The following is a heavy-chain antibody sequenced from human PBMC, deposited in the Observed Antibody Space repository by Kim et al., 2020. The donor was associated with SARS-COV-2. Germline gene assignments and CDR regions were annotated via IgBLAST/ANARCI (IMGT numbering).Heavy chain of an antibody. V-gene: IGHV5-51*01. Sequence: GESLKISCKGSGYSFTSYWIGWVRQMPGKGLEWMGIIYPGDSDTRYSPSFQGQVTISADKSISTAYLQWSSLKASDTAMYYCARRGQDRITMIVVVAGAFDIWGQGTMVTVSS. D-gene: IGHD3-22*01. J-gene: IGHJ3*02. CDR3: ARRGQDRITMIVVVAGAFDI. CDR1: GYSFTSYW. CDR2: IYPGDSDT.